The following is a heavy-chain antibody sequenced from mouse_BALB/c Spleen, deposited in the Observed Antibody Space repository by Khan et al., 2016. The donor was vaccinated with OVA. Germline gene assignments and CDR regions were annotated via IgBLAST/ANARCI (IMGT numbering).Heavy chain of an antibody. V-gene: IGHV1-80*01. Sequence: VQLQESGAELVRPGSSMKISCKASGYAFSNYWMNWVKQGPGQGLEWIGQLYPGDGNTNYNGKFKDKATLTADKSYNTAYMQLSSLTSEDSAVLFGGRSGYYFFAYWGQGTLVTVSA. CDR2: LYPGDGNT. D-gene: IGHD1-1*01. CDR1: GYAFSNYW. J-gene: IGHJ3*01. CDR3: GRSGYYFFAY.